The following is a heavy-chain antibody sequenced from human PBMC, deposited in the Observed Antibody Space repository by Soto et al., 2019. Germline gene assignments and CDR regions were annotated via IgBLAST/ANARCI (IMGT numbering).Heavy chain of an antibody. CDR2: IYYSGST. CDR3: ARAGIAAAGNPFFDY. V-gene: IGHV4-31*03. CDR1: GGSISSGGYY. J-gene: IGHJ4*02. D-gene: IGHD6-13*01. Sequence: QVQLQESGPGLVKPSQTLSLTCTVSGGSISSGGYYWSWIRQHPGKGLEWIGYIYYSGSTYYNPSLKSRVNLSVDTSKNQFSRKLSSVTAADTAVYYCARAGIAAAGNPFFDYWGQRSLGTVSS.